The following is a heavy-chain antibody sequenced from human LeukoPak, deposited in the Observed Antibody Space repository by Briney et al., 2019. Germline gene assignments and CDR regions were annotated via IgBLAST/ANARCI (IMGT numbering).Heavy chain of an antibody. CDR3: AKDRTAGYDGLVDY. Sequence: PGRCLRLSCAASGFTFSNYGMHWVRQAPGKGLEWVAVILYDVRNKYYTDSVKGRFTISGDNSKNTLYLQMDSLRAEDTAVYYCAKDRTAGYDGLVDYWGQGTLVTV. J-gene: IGHJ4*02. CDR2: ILYDVRNK. D-gene: IGHD5-12*01. V-gene: IGHV3-30*18. CDR1: GFTFSNYG.